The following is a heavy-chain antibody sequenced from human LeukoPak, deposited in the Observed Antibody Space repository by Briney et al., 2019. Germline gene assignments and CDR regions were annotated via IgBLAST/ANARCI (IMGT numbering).Heavy chain of an antibody. D-gene: IGHD5-12*01. CDR3: AKVRDGYNFEVYFDY. Sequence: SGGSLRLSCAASGFTFSSYGMHWVRQAPGKGLEWVAVISYDGSNKYYADSVKGRFTISRDNSKNTLYLQMNSLRAEDTAVYYCAKVRDGYNFEVYFDYWGQGTLVTVSS. CDR2: ISYDGSNK. J-gene: IGHJ4*02. CDR1: GFTFSSYG. V-gene: IGHV3-30*18.